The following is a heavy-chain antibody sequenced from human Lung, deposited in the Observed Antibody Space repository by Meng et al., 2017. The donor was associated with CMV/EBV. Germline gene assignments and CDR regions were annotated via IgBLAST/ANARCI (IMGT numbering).Heavy chain of an antibody. CDR3: ARAGAAVTTNFDF. J-gene: IGHJ4*02. CDR2: VGAENGET. D-gene: IGHD4-17*01. CDR1: GDKFDIYG. V-gene: IGHV1-18*01. Sequence: CKASGDKFDIYGITWVRQAPGQGLEWVGWVGAENGETNYGQKFQGRVTVTADTFTKTAYMEMRSLRSDDSAIYYCARAGAAVTTNFDFWGQGTLVTVSS.